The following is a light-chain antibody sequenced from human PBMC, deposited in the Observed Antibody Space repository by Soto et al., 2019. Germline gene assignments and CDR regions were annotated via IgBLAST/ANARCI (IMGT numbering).Light chain of an antibody. CDR2: WAS. V-gene: IGKV4-1*01. J-gene: IGKJ2*01. CDR3: QQYESTPPT. Sequence: DIVMTQSPDSLAVSLGERATINCKSSQSVLYSSNNKNYLAWYQQRPGQAPKLLIYWASTRESGLPDRFSGSGSGTHYTLTITRLQAEDGAVYYCQQYESTPPTFGQGTKLEI. CDR1: QSVLYSSNNKNY.